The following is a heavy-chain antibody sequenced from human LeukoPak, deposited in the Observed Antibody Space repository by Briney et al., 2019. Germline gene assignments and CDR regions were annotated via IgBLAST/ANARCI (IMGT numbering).Heavy chain of an antibody. D-gene: IGHD3-22*01. V-gene: IGHV4-30-4*08. CDR2: IYYSGST. CDR3: ARYHYYDSSGYTYYFDY. CDR1: GGSISSGDYY. Sequence: PSQTLSLTCTVSGGSISSGDYYWSWIRQPPGKGLEWTGYIYYSGSTYYNPSLKSRVTISVDTSKNQFFLKLSSVTAADTAVYYCARYHYYDSSGYTYYFDYWGQGTLVTVSS. J-gene: IGHJ4*02.